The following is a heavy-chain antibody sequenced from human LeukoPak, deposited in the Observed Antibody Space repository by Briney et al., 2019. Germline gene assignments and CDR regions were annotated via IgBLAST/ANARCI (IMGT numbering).Heavy chain of an antibody. J-gene: IGHJ4*02. Sequence: PGGSLRLSCAAPGFTFSSYAMNWVRQAPGKGLEWVSAISDGGESTYYADSVKGRFTMSRDNSKSTQYMEMNSLRAEDTAIYYCAKGEGGFCSSNSCSTFFDYWGQGTLVTVSS. CDR2: ISDGGEST. CDR3: AKGEGGFCSSNSCSTFFDY. D-gene: IGHD2-2*01. V-gene: IGHV3-23*01. CDR1: GFTFSSYA.